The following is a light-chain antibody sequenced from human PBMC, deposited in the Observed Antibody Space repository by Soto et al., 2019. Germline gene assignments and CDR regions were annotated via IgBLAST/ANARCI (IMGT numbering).Light chain of an antibody. CDR2: DDN. CDR3: QVWDSGTDLAV. V-gene: IGLV3-21*02. J-gene: IGLJ2*01. CDR1: NIGSQS. Sequence: SYELTQPPSVSVAPGQSARITCGGNNIGSQSVHWYQQKPGQAPVLVVYDDNDRPSGIPERFSGSKSGNTATLSITRVGAGDEADYYCQVWDSGTDLAVFGGGTQLTVL.